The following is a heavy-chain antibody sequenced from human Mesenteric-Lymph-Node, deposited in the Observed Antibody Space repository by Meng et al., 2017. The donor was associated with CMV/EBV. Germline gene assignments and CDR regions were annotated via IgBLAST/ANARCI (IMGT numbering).Heavy chain of an antibody. Sequence: GESLKISCAASGFTFSSYWMSWVRQVPGKGLEWVAFIRYDGSNKYYADSVKARFTISRDNSKNTLFLQMNSLRAEDTAVYYCAKDGPINMVPGVLDYWGQGTLVTVSS. J-gene: IGHJ4*02. CDR3: AKDGPINMVPGVLDY. CDR2: IRYDGSNK. CDR1: GFTFSSYW. V-gene: IGHV3-30*02. D-gene: IGHD3-10*01.